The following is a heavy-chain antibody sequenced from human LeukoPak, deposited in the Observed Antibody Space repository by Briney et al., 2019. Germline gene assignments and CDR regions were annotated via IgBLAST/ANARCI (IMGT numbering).Heavy chain of an antibody. J-gene: IGHJ4*02. CDR3: ARDLPFED. CDR1: GYTFIAYH. V-gene: IGHV1-2*06. Sequence: ASVKVSCKASGYTFIAYHMHGVRQAPGQGLEWMGRIHPSSGATNYAQRFQGRVTLTRDTSINTAYMELSRLTSDDTAVYYCARDLPFEDWGQGTLVTVSS. D-gene: IGHD2/OR15-2a*01. CDR2: IHPSSGAT.